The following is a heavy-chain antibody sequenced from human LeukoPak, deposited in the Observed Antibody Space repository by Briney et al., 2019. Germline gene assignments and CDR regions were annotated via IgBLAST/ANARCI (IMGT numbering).Heavy chain of an antibody. J-gene: IGHJ4*02. Sequence: PSETLSLTCAVSGGSISSSNWWSWVRQPPGKGLEWIGEIYHSGSTNYNPSLKSRVTISVDKSKNQFSLKLSSVTAADAAVYYCAREKRDFWSGYYVIDYWGQGTLVTVPS. D-gene: IGHD3-3*01. CDR2: IYHSGST. CDR3: AREKRDFWSGYYVIDY. V-gene: IGHV4-4*02. CDR1: GGSISSSNW.